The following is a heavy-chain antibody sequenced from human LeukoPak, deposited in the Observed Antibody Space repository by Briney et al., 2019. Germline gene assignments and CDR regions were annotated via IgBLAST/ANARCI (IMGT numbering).Heavy chain of an antibody. CDR1: GFTFSSYA. CDR2: ISYDGSNK. V-gene: IGHV3-30-3*01. J-gene: IGHJ4*02. D-gene: IGHD3-10*01. CDR3: ARDRHGVRGVISENFDY. Sequence: GRSLRLSCVASGFTFSSYAMHWVRQAPGKGLEWVAVISYDGSNKYYADSVKGRFTISRDNSKNTLYLQMNSLRAEDTAVYYCARDRHGVRGVISENFDYWGQGTLVTVSS.